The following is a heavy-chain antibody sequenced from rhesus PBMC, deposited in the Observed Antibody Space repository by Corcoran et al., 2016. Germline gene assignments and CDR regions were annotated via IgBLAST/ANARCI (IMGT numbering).Heavy chain of an antibody. CDR3: AKSRDSSGWAGDY. J-gene: IGHJ4*01. CDR1: GSSFTSNW. CDR2: IDPSDSDT. V-gene: IGHV5-20*01. D-gene: IGHD6-31*01. Sequence: EVQLVQSGAEVKRPGEFLKISCKTSGSSFTSNWISWVGQMPGKGLEWMGAIDPSDSDTRYNPSFQGQVTISADKSISTAYLQWSRLKASDTATYYCAKSRDSSGWAGDYWGQGVLVTVSS.